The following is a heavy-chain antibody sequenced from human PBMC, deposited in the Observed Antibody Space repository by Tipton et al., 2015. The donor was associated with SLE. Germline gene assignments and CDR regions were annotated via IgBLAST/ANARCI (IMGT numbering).Heavy chain of an antibody. CDR3: ARSGHIVVVVLGYFDV. CDR2: IYHRGTP. Sequence: TLSLTCTVSGYSIRSGYYWGWIRQPPGKGREWIGSIYHRGTPYYNPSLKSRVTISVDTPKNQFSLKLSSVTAADTAVYYCARSGHIVVVVLGYFDVWGRGTLVTVSS. D-gene: IGHD2-21*01. CDR1: GYSIRSGYY. V-gene: IGHV4-38-2*02. J-gene: IGHJ2*01.